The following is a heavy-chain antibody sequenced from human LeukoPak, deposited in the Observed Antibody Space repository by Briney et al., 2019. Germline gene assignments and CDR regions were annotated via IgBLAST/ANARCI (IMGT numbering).Heavy chain of an antibody. D-gene: IGHD1-1*01. Sequence: GGSLRLSCAASGFTFSSYSMNWVRQAPGKGLEWVSSISSSSSYIYYADSVKGRFTISRDNAKNSLYLQMNSLRAEDTAVYYCAREKTRLLRLSNWFDPWGQGTLVTVSS. CDR3: AREKTRLLRLSNWFDP. CDR1: GFTFSSYS. V-gene: IGHV3-21*01. CDR2: ISSSSSYI. J-gene: IGHJ5*02.